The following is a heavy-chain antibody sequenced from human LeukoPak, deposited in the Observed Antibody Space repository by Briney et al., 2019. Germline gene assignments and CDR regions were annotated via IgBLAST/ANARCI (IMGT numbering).Heavy chain of an antibody. CDR3: ARGSYRSYYYDSSGPPHNLDY. D-gene: IGHD3-22*01. Sequence: PGGSLRLSCAASGFTFDDYVMSWVRQAPGKGLEWVSGINWNVGSTGYADSLKGRFTISRDNAKNYLYLQMNSLRAEDTALSYCARGSYRSYYYDSSGPPHNLDYWGQGTLVNVSS. V-gene: IGHV3-20*04. CDR2: INWNVGST. CDR1: GFTFDDYV. J-gene: IGHJ4*02.